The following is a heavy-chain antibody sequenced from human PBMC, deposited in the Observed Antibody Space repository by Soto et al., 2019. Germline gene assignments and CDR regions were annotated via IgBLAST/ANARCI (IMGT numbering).Heavy chain of an antibody. CDR1: GGTFSSYA. V-gene: IGHV1-69*05. CDR3: ARPDYYDSSSDY. J-gene: IGHJ4*02. Sequence: SVKVSCKASGGTFSSYAISWVRQAPGQGLEWMGGIIPIFGTANYAQKFQGRVTITTDESTSTAYMELSSLRSEDTAVYYCARPDYYDSSSDYWGQGTLVTVSS. CDR2: IIPIFGTA. D-gene: IGHD3-22*01.